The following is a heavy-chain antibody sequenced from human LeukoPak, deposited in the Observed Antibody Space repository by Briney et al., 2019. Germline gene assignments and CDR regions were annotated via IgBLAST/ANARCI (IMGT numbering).Heavy chain of an antibody. D-gene: IGHD4-17*01. V-gene: IGHV1-2*02. J-gene: IGHJ5*02. CDR2: INPNSGGT. Sequence: GASVKVSCKAPGYTFTGYYMHWVRQAPGQGIEWMGWINPNSGGTNYAQKFQGRVTMTRDTSISTAYMELSRLRSDDTAAYYCARDHAVTPWGGWFDPWGQGTLVTVSS. CDR1: GYTFTGYY. CDR3: ARDHAVTPWGGWFDP.